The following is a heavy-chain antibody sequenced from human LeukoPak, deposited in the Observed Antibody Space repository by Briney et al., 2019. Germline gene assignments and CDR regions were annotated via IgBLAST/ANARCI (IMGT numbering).Heavy chain of an antibody. V-gene: IGHV4-4*07. CDR3: ARVGDYALKD. Sequence: SETLSLTCSVSGGSISNYYWSWIRQPAGKGLEWIGRFYNSGSTNCNPSLKSRVTMSVDTSKNQFSLKLSFVTAADTAVYYCARVGDYALKDWGQGTLVTVSS. D-gene: IGHD3-16*01. J-gene: IGHJ4*02. CDR1: GGSISNYY. CDR2: FYNSGST.